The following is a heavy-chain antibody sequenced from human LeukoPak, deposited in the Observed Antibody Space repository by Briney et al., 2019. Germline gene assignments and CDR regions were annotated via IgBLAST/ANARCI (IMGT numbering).Heavy chain of an antibody. V-gene: IGHV4-34*01. CDR2: INHSGST. D-gene: IGHD3-9*01. CDR1: GGSFSGYY. J-gene: IGHJ6*04. Sequence: PSETLSLTCAVYGGSFSGYYWSWIRQPPGKGLEWIGEINHSGSTNYNPSLKSRVTISVDTSKNQFSLKLSSVTAAGTAVYYCARGQAYYDILTGSPQNYYYYGMDVWGKGTTVTVSS. CDR3: ARGQAYYDILTGSPQNYYYYGMDV.